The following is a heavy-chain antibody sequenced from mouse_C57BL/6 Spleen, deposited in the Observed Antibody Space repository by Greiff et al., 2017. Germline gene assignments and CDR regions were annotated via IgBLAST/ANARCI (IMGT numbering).Heavy chain of an antibody. J-gene: IGHJ1*03. CDR1: GFNIKDSY. V-gene: IGHV14-2*01. CDR2: IDPEDGET. Sequence: VQLQQSGAELVKPGASVKLSCTASGFNIKDSYMHWVKQRTEQGLEWIGRIDPEDGETKYAPKFQGKATITADPSSNTAYLQLSSLTSEDTAVYYCARDYGSSYVWYFDVWGTGTTVTVSS. D-gene: IGHD1-1*01. CDR3: ARDYGSSYVWYFDV.